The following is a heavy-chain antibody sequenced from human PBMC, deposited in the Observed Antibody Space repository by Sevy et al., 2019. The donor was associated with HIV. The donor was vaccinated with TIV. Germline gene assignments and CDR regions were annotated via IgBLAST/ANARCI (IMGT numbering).Heavy chain of an antibody. CDR2: IKSKTDGGTT. V-gene: IGHV3-15*01. CDR1: GFTFRNAW. D-gene: IGHD2-21*01. Sequence: GGSLRLSCAASGFTFRNAWMSWVRQAPGKGLEWVGRIKSKTDGGTTDYAAPVKGRFTISRDDSKNTLYLQMNSLKTEDTAVYYCTTDPGLADWYFDLWGRGTLVTVSS. CDR3: TTDPGLADWYFDL. J-gene: IGHJ2*01.